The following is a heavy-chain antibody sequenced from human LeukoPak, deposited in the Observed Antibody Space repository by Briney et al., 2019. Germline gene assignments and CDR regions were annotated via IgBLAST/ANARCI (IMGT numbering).Heavy chain of an antibody. D-gene: IGHD3-3*01. CDR2: ISGSGGST. CDR3: AKEGGKIFGVVSPSYYFDY. J-gene: IGHJ4*02. CDR1: GFTFSSYA. V-gene: IGHV3-23*01. Sequence: GGSLRLSCAASGFTFSSYAVSWVRQAPGKGLEWVSAISGSGGSTYYADSINGGFSISSDNSKNTLYLQMNSLRAEDTAVYYYAKEGGKIFGVVSPSYYFDYWGQGTLVTVSS.